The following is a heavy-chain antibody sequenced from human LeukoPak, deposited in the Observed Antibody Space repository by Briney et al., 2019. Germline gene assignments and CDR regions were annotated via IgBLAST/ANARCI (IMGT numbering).Heavy chain of an antibody. CDR1: GGTFSSYA. J-gene: IGHJ4*02. V-gene: IGHV1-69*04. CDR2: VIPFLGVA. D-gene: IGHD4-17*01. Sequence: SVTVSCTASGGTFSSYAISWVRQAPAPGIERMGRVIPFLGVANYAQTFQGRLAITAENSTRTPYMALRSLGSEAPAAYYCARLVDYGYYYYFDYWGQGSLVTVHS. CDR3: ARLVDYGYYYYFDY.